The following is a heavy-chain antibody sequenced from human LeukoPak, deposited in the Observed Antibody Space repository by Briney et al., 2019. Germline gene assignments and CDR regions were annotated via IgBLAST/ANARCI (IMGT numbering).Heavy chain of an antibody. D-gene: IGHD3-10*01. V-gene: IGHV3-23*01. CDR3: TKRAEFGGFDP. CDR1: GFTFSTSA. CDR2: ISTTVGNT. J-gene: IGHJ5*02. Sequence: QPGGSLRLSCAAPGFTFSTSAMSWVRQAPGKGLEWVSSISTTVGNTYYADSVKGRFTISRDNSNNTLYLQMNSLTAEDTAVYYCTKRAEFGGFDPWGQGTLVTVSS.